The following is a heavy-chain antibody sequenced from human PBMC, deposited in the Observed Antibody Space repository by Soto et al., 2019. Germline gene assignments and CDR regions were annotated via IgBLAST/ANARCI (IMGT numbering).Heavy chain of an antibody. D-gene: IGHD3-10*01. Sequence: QVQLVQSGAEVKKPGSSVKVSCKASGGTLSSYTISWVRQAPGQGLEWMGRIIPILGIANYAQKFQGRVTITADKTTSTAYMELSSLRSEDTAVYYCARLGLVRGFGESGDYGMDVWGQGTTVTVSS. CDR1: GGTLSSYT. CDR3: ARLGLVRGFGESGDYGMDV. J-gene: IGHJ6*02. CDR2: IIPILGIA. V-gene: IGHV1-69*02.